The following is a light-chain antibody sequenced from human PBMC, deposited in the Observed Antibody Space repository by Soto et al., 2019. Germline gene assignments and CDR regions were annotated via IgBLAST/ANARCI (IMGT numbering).Light chain of an antibody. J-gene: IGKJ1*01. V-gene: IGKV3-15*01. CDR3: QQYNTWSWT. Sequence: EVVMTQSPATLSVSPGERVTLSCRASQSINAHLAWYQQKPGQAPRLLIHGASTRATGIPARFSGSGFGTEFIXXSXSXXSEDFAVYYCQQYNTWSWTFGQGTKVEIQ. CDR1: QSINAH. CDR2: GAS.